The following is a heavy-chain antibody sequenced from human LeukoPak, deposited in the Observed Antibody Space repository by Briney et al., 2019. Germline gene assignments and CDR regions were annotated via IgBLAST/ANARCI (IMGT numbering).Heavy chain of an antibody. CDR2: FDPEDGET. J-gene: IGHJ4*02. CDR1: GYTLIALS. CDR3: ATVAQGVVGATGSLDY. D-gene: IGHD1-26*01. V-gene: IGHV1-24*01. Sequence: ASVKVSCKVSGYTLIALSMHWVRQAPGKGLEWMGGFDPEDGETIYAQRFQGRVTMTEDTSTDTAYMELSRLRSEDTAVYYCATVAQGVVGATGSLDYWGQGTLVTVSS.